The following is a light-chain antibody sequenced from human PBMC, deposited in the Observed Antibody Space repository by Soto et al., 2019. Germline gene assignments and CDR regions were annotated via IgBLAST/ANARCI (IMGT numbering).Light chain of an antibody. Sequence: DIQMTQSPSTLYASVGDGVTITCRASQSISSWLAWYQQKPGKAPKLLIYKASSLESGVPSRFNGSGSGTEFTLTINSLQPDDFATYYCQHYNSYLWTFGQGTKVDIK. CDR3: QHYNSYLWT. J-gene: IGKJ1*01. CDR2: KAS. CDR1: QSISSW. V-gene: IGKV1-5*03.